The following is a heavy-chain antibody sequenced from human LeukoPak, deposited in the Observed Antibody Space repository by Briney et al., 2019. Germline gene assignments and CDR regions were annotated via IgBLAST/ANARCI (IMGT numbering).Heavy chain of an antibody. Sequence: GESLKISRKGSGYNFAGYWIGWVRQMPGKGLEWMGIIYPGDSDTRYSPSFQGQVTMSADRSISTAYLQWSSLKASDTAMYYCARLSVTTAIREYYFDYWGQGTLVTVSS. V-gene: IGHV5-51*01. CDR2: IYPGDSDT. D-gene: IGHD4-17*01. CDR3: ARLSVTTAIREYYFDY. CDR1: GYNFAGYW. J-gene: IGHJ4*02.